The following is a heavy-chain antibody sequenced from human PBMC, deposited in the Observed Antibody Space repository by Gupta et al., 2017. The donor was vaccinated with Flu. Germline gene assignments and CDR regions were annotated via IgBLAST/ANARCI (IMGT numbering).Heavy chain of an antibody. V-gene: IGHV4-34*01. CDR1: GGTFSGYY. CDR2: IEHTGSI. D-gene: IGHD6-6*01. J-gene: IGHJ4*02. CDR3: ARGGAARPSL. Sequence: LTCAVYGGTFSGYYLMWIRQSPEKGLEWIGGIEHTGSINYNPALTSRVTISMDTSKSQFSLRLSSVTAADTGVYYCARGGAARPSLWGQGTLVTVSS.